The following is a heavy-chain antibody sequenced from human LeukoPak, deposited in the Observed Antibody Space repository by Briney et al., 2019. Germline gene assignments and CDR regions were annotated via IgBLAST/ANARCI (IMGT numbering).Heavy chain of an antibody. Sequence: GGSLRLSCIPSGFTFRNYDMHWVRQAPGKGLEWVAFIRRDGSDRFHADSVKGRFTISRDNSRNTLYLQMNSLRTEETAVYYCAKGPAMVRGTFDPWGQGTLVTVSS. J-gene: IGHJ5*02. CDR2: IRRDGSDR. CDR3: AKGPAMVRGTFDP. CDR1: GFTFRNYD. D-gene: IGHD3-10*01. V-gene: IGHV3-30*02.